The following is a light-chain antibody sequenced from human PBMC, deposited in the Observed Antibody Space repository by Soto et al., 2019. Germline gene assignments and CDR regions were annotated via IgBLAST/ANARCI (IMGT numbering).Light chain of an antibody. V-gene: IGKV3-15*01. Sequence: EIVMTQSPATLSVSPGERATLSCRASQRVSSNLAWYQQKPGQAPRLLIYGASTRATGIPARFSGSGSGTEFTLTISSLQSEDFAVYYCQPYNNWPPLYTFGQGTKLEIK. CDR3: QPYNNWPPLYT. CDR1: QRVSSN. CDR2: GAS. J-gene: IGKJ2*01.